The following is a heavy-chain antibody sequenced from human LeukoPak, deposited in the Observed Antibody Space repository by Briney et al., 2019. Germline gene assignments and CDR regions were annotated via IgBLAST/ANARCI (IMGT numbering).Heavy chain of an antibody. CDR3: ARGREYYDFWSATTGWFDP. CDR2: INPNSGGT. Sequence: ASVKVSCKASGYTFTGYYMHWVRQAPGQGLEWMGWINPNSGGTSYAQKFQGRVTMTRDTSISTAYMELSRLRSDDTAVYYCARGREYYDFWSATTGWFDPWGQGTLVTVSS. V-gene: IGHV1-2*02. CDR1: GYTFTGYY. D-gene: IGHD3-3*01. J-gene: IGHJ5*02.